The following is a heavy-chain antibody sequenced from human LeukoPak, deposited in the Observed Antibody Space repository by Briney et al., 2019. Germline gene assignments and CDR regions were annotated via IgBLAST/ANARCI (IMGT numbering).Heavy chain of an antibody. J-gene: IGHJ4*02. CDR2: INHSGST. CDR1: GGSISGYY. CDR3: ARHLYSSYSY. Sequence: KTSETLSLTCTVSGGSISGYYWSWIRQPPGKGLEWIGEINHSGSTNYNPSLKSRVTISVDTSKNQFSLKLSSVTAADTAVYYCARHLYSSYSYWGQGTLVTVSS. V-gene: IGHV4-34*01. D-gene: IGHD6-6*01.